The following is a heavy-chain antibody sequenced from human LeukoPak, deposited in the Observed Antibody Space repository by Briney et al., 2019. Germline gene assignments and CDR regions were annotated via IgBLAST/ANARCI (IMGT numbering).Heavy chain of an antibody. D-gene: IGHD4/OR15-4a*01. CDR1: GFTFSSYG. CDR2: IWYDGSNK. CDR3: AKKSPDYNWFDP. V-gene: IGHV3-33*06. J-gene: IGHJ5*02. Sequence: PGGSLRLSCAASGFTFSSYGMHWVRQAPGKGLEWVAVIWYDGSNKYYADSVKGRFTISRDNSKNTLYLQMNSLRAEDTAVYYCAKKSPDYNWFDPWGQGTLVTVSS.